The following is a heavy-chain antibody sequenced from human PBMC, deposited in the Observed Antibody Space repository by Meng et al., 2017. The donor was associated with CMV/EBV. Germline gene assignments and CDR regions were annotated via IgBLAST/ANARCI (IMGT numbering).Heavy chain of an antibody. CDR3: ARGQDYDFWSGSY. D-gene: IGHD3-3*01. Sequence: GGSLRLSCAASGFTFSSYSMNWVRQAPGKGLEWVSYISSSSSTIYYADSVKGRFTISRDNAKNSLYLQMSSLRAEDTAVYYCARGQDYDFWSGSYWGQGTLVTVSS. CDR2: ISSSSSTI. J-gene: IGHJ4*02. CDR1: GFTFSSYS. V-gene: IGHV3-48*04.